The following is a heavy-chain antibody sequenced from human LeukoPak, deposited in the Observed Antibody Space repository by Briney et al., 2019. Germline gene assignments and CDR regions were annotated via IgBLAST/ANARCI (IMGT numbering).Heavy chain of an antibody. CDR3: ARYQLLSAGGAFDI. V-gene: IGHV3-74*01. CDR2: INSDGSST. Sequence: GGSLRLSCAASGFTFSSYWMHWVRQAPGKGLVWVSRINSDGSSTNYADSVKGRFTISRDNAKNTLYLQMNSLRAEDTAVYYCARYQLLSAGGAFDIWGQGTMVTVSS. D-gene: IGHD2-2*01. J-gene: IGHJ3*02. CDR1: GFTFSSYW.